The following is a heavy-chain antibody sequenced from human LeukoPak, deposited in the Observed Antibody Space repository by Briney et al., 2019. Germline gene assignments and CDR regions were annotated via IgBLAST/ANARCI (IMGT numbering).Heavy chain of an antibody. V-gene: IGHV3-23*01. CDR2: LTGGGGGT. J-gene: IGHJ4*02. CDR1: GFTFSTYA. D-gene: IGHD1-14*01. CDR3: AKDKGAVTGTFDY. Sequence: GGSLRLSCAASGFTFSTYAMSWVRQAPGKGLEWVSGLTGGGGGTSYADSVKGRFTISRDDSKNTLYLQMNSLRAEDTAVYYCAKDKGAVTGTFDYWGQGTLVTVSS.